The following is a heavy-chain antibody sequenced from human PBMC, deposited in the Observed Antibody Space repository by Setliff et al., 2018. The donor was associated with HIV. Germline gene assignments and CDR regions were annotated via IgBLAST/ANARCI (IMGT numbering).Heavy chain of an antibody. Sequence: ASVXVSCKASGNTFSSHYMHWVRQAPGKGLEWMGLINPSGDITSYAEKFQGRVTMTRDTSTSTVYMELRSLRSEDTAIYYCASKGGSGNYPDSDAFDIWGQGTLVTVS. J-gene: IGHJ3*02. D-gene: IGHD3-10*01. V-gene: IGHV1-46*01. CDR3: ASKGGSGNYPDSDAFDI. CDR2: INPSGDIT. CDR1: GNTFSSHY.